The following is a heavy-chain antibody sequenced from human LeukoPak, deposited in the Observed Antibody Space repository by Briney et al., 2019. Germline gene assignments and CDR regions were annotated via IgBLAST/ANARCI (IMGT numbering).Heavy chain of an antibody. Sequence: GGSLRLSCAASGFIFSNYGMHWVRQAPGKGLDWVAVIWYDGSYKYYADSVKGRFTISRDNSKNTLYLQMNSLRAEDTAIYYCAKVVQYTASTGTGLDYWGQGTLVTVFS. J-gene: IGHJ4*02. V-gene: IGHV3-33*06. CDR2: IWYDGSYK. CDR3: AKVVQYTASTGTGLDY. CDR1: GFIFSNYG. D-gene: IGHD6-13*01.